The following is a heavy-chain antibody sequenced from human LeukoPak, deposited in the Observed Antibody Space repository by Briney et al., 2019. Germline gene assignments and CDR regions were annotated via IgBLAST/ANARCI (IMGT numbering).Heavy chain of an antibody. J-gene: IGHJ5*02. V-gene: IGHV3-23*01. CDR2: ISGSGGST. CDR3: AKDRGNNYGLGVS. Sequence: GGSLRLSCAASGFSVSNNYMNWVRQAPGKGLEWVSAISGSGGSTYYADAVKGRFTISRDNSKSTLYLQVSSLRAEDTAVYYCAKDRGNNYGLGVSWGQGTLVTVSS. CDR1: GFSVSNNY. D-gene: IGHD5-18*01.